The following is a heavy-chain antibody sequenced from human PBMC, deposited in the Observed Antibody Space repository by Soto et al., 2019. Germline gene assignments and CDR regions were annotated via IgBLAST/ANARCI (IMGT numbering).Heavy chain of an antibody. D-gene: IGHD3-3*01. V-gene: IGHV4-34*01. CDR1: GGSFSGYY. CDR3: ARGPSPLMYYDFWSGSIFDY. J-gene: IGHJ4*02. Sequence: SETLSLTCAVYGGSFSGYYWSWIRQPPGKGLEWIGEINHSGSTNYNPSLKSRVTISVDTSKNQFSLKLSSVTAADTAVYYCARGPSPLMYYDFWSGSIFDYWGQGTLVTVSS. CDR2: INHSGST.